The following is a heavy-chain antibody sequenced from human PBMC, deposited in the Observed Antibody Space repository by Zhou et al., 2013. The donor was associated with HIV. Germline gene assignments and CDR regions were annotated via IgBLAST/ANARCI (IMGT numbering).Heavy chain of an antibody. CDR1: GGTFSTYA. Sequence: QVQLVQSGAEVKKPGSSVKVSCKASGGTFSTYAFSWVRQAPGQGLEWMGGITPFFGTANYAQKFQGRVAITAAESTSTVYMAVSSLRSEDTAVYYCVRVATDSYVRPGPLAYWGQGTLLTVSS. D-gene: IGHD2-2*01. CDR2: ITPFFGTA. J-gene: IGHJ4*02. CDR3: VRVATDSYVRPGPLAY. V-gene: IGHV1-69*12.